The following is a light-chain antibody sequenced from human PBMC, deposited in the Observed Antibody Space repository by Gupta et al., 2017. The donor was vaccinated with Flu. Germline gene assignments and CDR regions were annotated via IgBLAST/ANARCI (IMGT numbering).Light chain of an antibody. V-gene: IGKV4-1*01. CDR2: WAS. CDR3: QQYYSTPLT. Sequence: DIVVSQDPASLGVALDERATINCRSSQSLFYDSLDENFLAWYQQKPGPPPKLLIYWASTRESGVPDRFSGSGSGTNFTLTISSLQAEDVAVYYCQQYYSTPLTFGPGTRVDI. CDR1: QSLFYDSLDENF. J-gene: IGKJ3*01.